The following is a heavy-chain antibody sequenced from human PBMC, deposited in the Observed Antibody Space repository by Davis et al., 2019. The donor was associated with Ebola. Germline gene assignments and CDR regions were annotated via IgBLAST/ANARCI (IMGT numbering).Heavy chain of an antibody. CDR3: AGDGSDSNWFFY. Sequence: SETLSLTCAVYGGSFSDYYWTWIRQPPGKGLEWIGEIHHSGSTNYNPSLKSRVTISADTSKNQFSLKLRSVTAADTALYFCAGDGSDSNWFFYWGQGTLVTVSS. D-gene: IGHD1-1*01. J-gene: IGHJ5*01. CDR1: GGSFSDYY. V-gene: IGHV4-34*01. CDR2: IHHSGST.